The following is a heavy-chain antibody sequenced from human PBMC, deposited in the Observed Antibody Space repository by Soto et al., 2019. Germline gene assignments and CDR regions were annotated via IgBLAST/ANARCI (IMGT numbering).Heavy chain of an antibody. D-gene: IGHD4-17*01. J-gene: IGHJ4*02. CDR1: GFSLSTLGTC. CDR2: INWDKSK. V-gene: IGHV2-70*01. Sequence: SGPTLVNPTQTLRLTCTFSGFSLSTLGTCVTWISQPQGKALEWLALINWDKSKYYSTSLKTSLPISRDTSKNQVVLTMTNMDPVYTATYYCARTLQFYGDLDYWGQGTLVTVSS. CDR3: ARTLQFYGDLDY.